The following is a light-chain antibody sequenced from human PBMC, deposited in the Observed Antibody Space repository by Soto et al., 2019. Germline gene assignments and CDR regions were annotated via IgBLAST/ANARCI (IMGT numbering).Light chain of an antibody. CDR3: LSYADTAYV. V-gene: IGLV2-8*01. J-gene: IGLJ1*01. CDR2: EVS. Sequence: VSWYQQYPGKVPKLMIYEVSERPSGVPDRFSGSKSGNTAFLTVSGLQAEDEADYYCLSYADTAYVFGNGTKVTVL.